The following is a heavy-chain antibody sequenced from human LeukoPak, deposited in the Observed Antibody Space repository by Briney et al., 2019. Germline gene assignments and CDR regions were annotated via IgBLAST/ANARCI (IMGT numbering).Heavy chain of an antibody. D-gene: IGHD6-19*01. J-gene: IGHJ4*02. Sequence: GGSLRLSCAASGFTFSSYDMSWVRQAPGKGLEWVASISGSGSRKFYVDSVKGRFTISRDNAENSLYLQMNSLRAEDTAVYYCARARWPTRSGWNYFDYWGQGTLVTVSS. CDR2: ISGSGSRK. V-gene: IGHV3-48*04. CDR3: ARARWPTRSGWNYFDY. CDR1: GFTFSSYD.